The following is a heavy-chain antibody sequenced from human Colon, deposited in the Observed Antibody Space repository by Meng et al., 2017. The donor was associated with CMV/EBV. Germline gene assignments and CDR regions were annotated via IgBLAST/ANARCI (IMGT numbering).Heavy chain of an antibody. CDR2: ISTHNGNP. Sequence: ASVKVSCKASGYLFTTYGISWVRQAPGQGLEWMGWISTHNGNPSYAQKFQDRVTLTTDTSTSTAYMELRSLRSDDTAVYYCARIPLRLADGSRDYWGQGTLVTVSS. CDR3: ARIPLRLADGSRDY. CDR1: GYLFTTYG. J-gene: IGHJ4*02. V-gene: IGHV1-18*01. D-gene: IGHD2-21*01.